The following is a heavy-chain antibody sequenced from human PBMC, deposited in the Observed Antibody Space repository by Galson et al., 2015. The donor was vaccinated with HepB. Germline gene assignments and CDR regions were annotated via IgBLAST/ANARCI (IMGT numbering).Heavy chain of an antibody. V-gene: IGHV3-23*01. J-gene: IGHJ3*02. Sequence: SLRLSCAASGFTFSSYAMSWVRQAPGKGLEWVSAISGSGGSTYYADSVKGRFTISRDNSKNTLYLQMNSLRAEDTAVYYCAKMGDGNGQLSRAFDIWGQGTMVTVSS. CDR2: ISGSGGST. CDR1: GFTFSSYA. D-gene: IGHD2-8*01. CDR3: AKMGDGNGQLSRAFDI.